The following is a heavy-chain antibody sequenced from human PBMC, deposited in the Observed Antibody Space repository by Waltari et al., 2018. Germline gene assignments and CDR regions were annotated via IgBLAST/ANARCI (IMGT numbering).Heavy chain of an antibody. V-gene: IGHV3-23*01. CDR2: VGGDGAAP. Sequence: EVHLLESGGDLVHPGGSLRLSCASSGFPFRRYAFLWVRQAPGRGLEWVARVGGDGAAPIYADSVKGRFTISRDNSKTTLYLQMNSLRVEDTAVYYCATLYSDYADYWGQGTLVTVSS. J-gene: IGHJ4*02. CDR3: ATLYSDYADY. D-gene: IGHD4-4*01. CDR1: GFPFRRYA.